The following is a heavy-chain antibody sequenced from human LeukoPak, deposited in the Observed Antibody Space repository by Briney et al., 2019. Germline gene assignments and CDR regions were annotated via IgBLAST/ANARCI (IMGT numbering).Heavy chain of an antibody. D-gene: IGHD4-23*01. CDR2: INHSGST. V-gene: IGHV4-34*01. Sequence: PSETLSLTCAVYGGSFSNYYWSWIRQPPGKGLEWIGEINHSGSTNYNPSLWSRVTISLDTSKNQFSLKLSSVTAADTAVYYCARAATVVTPTVFYYYYMDVWGKGATVTVSS. CDR3: ARAATVVTPTVFYYYYMDV. J-gene: IGHJ6*03. CDR1: GGSFSNYY.